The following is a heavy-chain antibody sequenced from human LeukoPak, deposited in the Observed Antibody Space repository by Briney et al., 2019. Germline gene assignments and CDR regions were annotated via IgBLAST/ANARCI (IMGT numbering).Heavy chain of an antibody. CDR2: ISGSGGTI. J-gene: IGHJ4*02. CDR1: GFTFNNYE. V-gene: IGHV3-48*03. CDR3: AREPQAMVRGTYDY. Sequence: GGSLRLSCAASGFTFNNYEMNWVRQAPGKGLEWLSYISGSGGTIDYADSVKGRFTISRDNAKNSLYLQMNSLKAEDTAVYYCAREPQAMVRGTYDYWGQGTLVTVSS. D-gene: IGHD3-10*01.